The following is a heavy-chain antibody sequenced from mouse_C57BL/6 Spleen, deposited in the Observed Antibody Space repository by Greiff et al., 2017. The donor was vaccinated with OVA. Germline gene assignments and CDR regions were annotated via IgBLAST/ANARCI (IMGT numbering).Heavy chain of an antibody. CDR2: IHPNSGST. J-gene: IGHJ4*01. V-gene: IGHV1-64*01. D-gene: IGHD2-3*01. Sequence: VQLQQSGAELVKPGASVKLSCKASGYTFTSYWMHWVKQRPGQGLEWIGMIHPNSGSTNYNEKFKSKATLTVDKSSSTAYMQLSSLTSEDSAVYYCAREGGYYSAMDYWGQGTSVTVSS. CDR1: GYTFTSYW. CDR3: AREGGYYSAMDY.